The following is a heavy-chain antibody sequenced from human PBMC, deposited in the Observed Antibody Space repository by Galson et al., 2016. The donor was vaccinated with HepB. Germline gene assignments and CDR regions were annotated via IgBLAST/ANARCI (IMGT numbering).Heavy chain of an antibody. CDR1: GGSISSSSYY. D-gene: IGHD6-13*01. CDR2: IYYSGST. Sequence: ETLSLTCTVSGGSISSSSYYWGWIRQPPGQGLEWIGSIYYSGSTYYNPSLKSRVTTTVDTSKNQFSLKLSSVTAADTAVYYCARHSGYSSSWYFFEALDYWGQGTLVTVSS. CDR3: ARHSGYSSSWYFFEALDY. J-gene: IGHJ4*02. V-gene: IGHV4-39*01.